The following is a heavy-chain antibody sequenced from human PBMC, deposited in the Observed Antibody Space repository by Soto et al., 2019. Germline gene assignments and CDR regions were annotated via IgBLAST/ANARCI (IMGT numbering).Heavy chain of an antibody. V-gene: IGHV3-23*01. CDR1: GFTFSKFA. D-gene: IGHD2-15*01. CDR3: VRERGEYDSGWYFDR. J-gene: IGHJ4*02. Sequence: DLRESGGGLAQPGGSLTLSCVASGFTFSKFAMTWVRQSPGRGLEWVATITSPGSSSYYADSVKGRFIISRDNSRNTLDLQMNSLGGDDAALYFCVRERGEYDSGWYFDRWGQGTPVTVSS. CDR2: ITSPGSSS.